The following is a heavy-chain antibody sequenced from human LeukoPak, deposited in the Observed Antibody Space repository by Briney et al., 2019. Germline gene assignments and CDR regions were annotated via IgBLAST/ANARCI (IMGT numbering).Heavy chain of an antibody. CDR2: ISSSSSYI. CDR1: GFTFSSYS. D-gene: IGHD3-9*01. CDR3: ARILSAGIDY. V-gene: IGHV3-21*01. Sequence: PGGSLRLSCAASGFTFSSYSMNWVRQAPGKVLELVSSISSSSSYIYYADSVKGRFTISRDNAKNSLYLQMNSLRAEDTAVYYCARILSAGIDYWGQGTLVTVSS. J-gene: IGHJ4*02.